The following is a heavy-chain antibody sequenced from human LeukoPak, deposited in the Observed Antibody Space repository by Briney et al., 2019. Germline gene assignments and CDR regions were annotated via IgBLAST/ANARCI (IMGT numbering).Heavy chain of an antibody. V-gene: IGHV3-21*01. CDR3: AREARYYYYYMDV. CDR2: ISSNSNI. D-gene: IGHD6-6*01. J-gene: IGHJ6*03. Sequence: GGSLRLSCAASGFTFSSYSMNWVRQAPGKGLEWVSSISSNSNIYYADSVKGRFTISRDNAKNSLYLQMNSLRAEDTAVYYCAREARYYYYYMDVWGKGTTVTVSS. CDR1: GFTFSSYS.